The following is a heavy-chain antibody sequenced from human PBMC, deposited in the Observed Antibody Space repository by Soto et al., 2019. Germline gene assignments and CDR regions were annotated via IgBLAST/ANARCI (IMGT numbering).Heavy chain of an antibody. D-gene: IGHD5-18*01. CDR1: GVFIISSRDY. CDR3: ARQEWIQLWPDDY. CDR2: IYYSGST. Sequence: SETLSLTCTVSGVFIISSRDYWGWIRQPPGKGLEWIGSIYYSGSTYYNPSLKSRVTISVDTSKNQFSLKLSSVTAADTAVYYCARQEWIQLWPDDYWGQGTLVTVSS. J-gene: IGHJ4*02. V-gene: IGHV4-39*01.